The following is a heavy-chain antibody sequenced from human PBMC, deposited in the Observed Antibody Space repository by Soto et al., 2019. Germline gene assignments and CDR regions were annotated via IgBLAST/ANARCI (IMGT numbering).Heavy chain of an antibody. CDR3: ASFHDYYYGMDV. J-gene: IGHJ6*02. V-gene: IGHV3-74*01. Sequence: EVQLEESGGGLVQPGGSLRLSCAASGFTFSSYWMHWVRQAPGKGLVWVSRINSDGSSTSYADSVKGRFTISRDNAKNTLYLQMNSLRAEDTAVYYCASFHDYYYGMDVWGQGTTVTVSS. CDR2: INSDGSST. CDR1: GFTFSSYW.